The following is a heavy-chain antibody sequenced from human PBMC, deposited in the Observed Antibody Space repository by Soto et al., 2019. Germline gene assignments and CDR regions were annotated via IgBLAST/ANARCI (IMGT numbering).Heavy chain of an antibody. Sequence: QVQLVQSGAEVKKPGSSVKVSCKSSGGTFSSYAISWVRQAPGQGLEWMGGIIPIFGTADYAQKFQGRVTITADESTSTAYMELSSLRSEDTGVYYCASSAMDHYYYGMDVWGQGTTVTVSS. CDR3: ASSAMDHYYYGMDV. D-gene: IGHD5-18*01. V-gene: IGHV1-69*12. CDR1: GGTFSSYA. CDR2: IIPIFGTA. J-gene: IGHJ6*02.